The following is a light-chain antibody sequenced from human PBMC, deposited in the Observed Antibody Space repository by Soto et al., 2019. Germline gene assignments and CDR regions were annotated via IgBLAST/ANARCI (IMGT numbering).Light chain of an antibody. CDR1: SGHSGSI. J-gene: IGLJ3*02. Sequence: QSALTQSSSASASLGSSVKLTCTLSSGHSGSIIAWHQQQPGKAPRYLMKLERSGSYNKGSGVPDRFSGSSSGADRYLTISNLQFEDEADYYCETWDTNTRVFGGGTKLTVL. CDR3: ETWDTNTRV. CDR2: LERSGSY. V-gene: IGLV4-60*02.